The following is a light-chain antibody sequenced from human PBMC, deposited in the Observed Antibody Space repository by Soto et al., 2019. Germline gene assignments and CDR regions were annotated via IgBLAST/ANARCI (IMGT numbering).Light chain of an antibody. Sequence: QSVLTQPASVSGAPGQRVTISCTGSSSNIGAGYDVHWYQQLPGAAPKLLISNSNSRPSGVPDRFSGSKSGTSASLAITGLQAEDEADYYCQSYDNSLRGVVFGGGTKLTVL. V-gene: IGLV1-40*01. CDR2: NSN. CDR3: QSYDNSLRGVV. CDR1: SSNIGAGYD. J-gene: IGLJ3*02.